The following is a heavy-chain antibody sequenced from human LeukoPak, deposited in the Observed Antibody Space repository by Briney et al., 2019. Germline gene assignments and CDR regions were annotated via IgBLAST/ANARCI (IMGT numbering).Heavy chain of an antibody. Sequence: PGGSLRLSCAASGFTFSDYYMSWIRQAPGKGLEWVSYISSSGSTIYYADSVKGRFTISRDNAKNSQYLQMNSLRAEDTAVYYCARDVSLVQDWFDPWGQGTLVTVSS. J-gene: IGHJ5*02. CDR3: ARDVSLVQDWFDP. CDR2: ISSSGSTI. CDR1: GFTFSDYY. D-gene: IGHD6-13*01. V-gene: IGHV3-11*01.